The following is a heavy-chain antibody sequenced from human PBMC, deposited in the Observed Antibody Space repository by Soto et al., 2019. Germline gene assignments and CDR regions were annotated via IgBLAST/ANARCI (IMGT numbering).Heavy chain of an antibody. V-gene: IGHV3-23*01. CDR2: ISNSGGST. Sequence: EVQLLESGGGLVQPGGSLRLSCAASGFTFSNYGMTWVRQAPGKGLEWVSSISNSGGSTYYADSVKGRFTISRDNSKNTLYLQMNSLRAEDRAVYYCAKDGNYGYWGQGTLVTVSS. J-gene: IGHJ4*02. D-gene: IGHD3-16*01. CDR1: GFTFSNYG. CDR3: AKDGNYGY.